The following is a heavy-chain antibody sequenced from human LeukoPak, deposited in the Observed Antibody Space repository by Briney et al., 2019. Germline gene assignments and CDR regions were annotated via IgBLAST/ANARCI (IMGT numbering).Heavy chain of an antibody. Sequence: PGRSLGLSCEASEFIFSSYGMHWVRQAPGKGLEWVAAIWDDGSEKYYGDSVRGRFTISRDNSKNTLYLQMDSLRAEDTAVYFCAKELTTERTPGVDSWGQGTLVTVSS. J-gene: IGHJ4*02. CDR1: EFIFSSYG. V-gene: IGHV3-33*06. CDR2: IWDDGSEK. D-gene: IGHD4-17*01. CDR3: AKELTTERTPGVDS.